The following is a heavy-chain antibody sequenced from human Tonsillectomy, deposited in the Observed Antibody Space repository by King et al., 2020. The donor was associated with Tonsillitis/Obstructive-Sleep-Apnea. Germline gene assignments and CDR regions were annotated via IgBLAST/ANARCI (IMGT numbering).Heavy chain of an antibody. Sequence: VQLVESGGGLVQPGGSLKLSCAASGFTFSGSAMHWVRQASGKGLEWVGRIRSKANSYATAYAASVKGRFTISRDDSKNTAYLQMNSLKTEDTAVYYCTSGPRYSTSYDYWGQGTLVTVSS. D-gene: IGHD6-6*01. J-gene: IGHJ4*02. V-gene: IGHV3-73*01. CDR3: TSGPRYSTSYDY. CDR2: IRSKANSYAT. CDR1: GFTFSGSA.